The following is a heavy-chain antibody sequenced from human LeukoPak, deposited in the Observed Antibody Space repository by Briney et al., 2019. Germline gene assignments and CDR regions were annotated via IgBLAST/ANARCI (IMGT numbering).Heavy chain of an antibody. CDR1: GFTFSHYA. CDR2: ISVSGGTT. CDR3: AKDRKGDYPTPFDY. J-gene: IGHJ4*02. D-gene: IGHD4-17*01. V-gene: IGHV3-23*01. Sequence: GGSLRLSCAASGFTFSHYAMGWVRQAPGKGLEWVSDISVSGGTTYYADSVKGRFTISRDNSKNTLYLQMNSLRAEDTAVYYCAKDRKGDYPTPFDYWGQGTLVTVSS.